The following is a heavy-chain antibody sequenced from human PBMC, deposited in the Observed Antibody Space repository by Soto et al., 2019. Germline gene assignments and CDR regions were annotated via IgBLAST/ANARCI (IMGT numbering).Heavy chain of an antibody. CDR3: ARVDYGDYPWFDP. J-gene: IGHJ5*02. Sequence: QVQLQESGPGLVKPSDTLSLTCSVSGGSVSSHLYYWGWIRQPPGNGLEWIANVDYNGSTNYNPSLKSRVTISLDTSKNQFSLKLSSVTAADTAVYYCARVDYGDYPWFDPWGQGTQVTVSS. CDR1: GGSVSSHLYY. CDR2: VDYNGST. V-gene: IGHV4-61*01. D-gene: IGHD4-17*01.